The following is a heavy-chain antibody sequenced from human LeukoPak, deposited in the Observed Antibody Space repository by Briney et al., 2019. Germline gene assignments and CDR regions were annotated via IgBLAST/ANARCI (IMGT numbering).Heavy chain of an antibody. CDR3: AADRSGYALDY. CDR1: GGSISSSSYY. J-gene: IGHJ4*02. V-gene: IGHV4-39*01. CDR2: MYYSGST. Sequence: PSETLSLTCTVSGGSISSSSYYWGWIRQPPGKGLEWIGSMYYSGSTYYNSSLKSRVTISVDTSKNQFSLKLSSVTAADTAVYYCAADRSGYALDYWGQGTLVTVSP. D-gene: IGHD5-12*01.